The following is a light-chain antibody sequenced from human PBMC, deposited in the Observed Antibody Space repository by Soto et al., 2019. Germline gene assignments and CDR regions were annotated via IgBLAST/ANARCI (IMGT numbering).Light chain of an antibody. CDR3: QGWDSSSDHVV. CDR1: NIGSTS. J-gene: IGLJ2*01. V-gene: IGLV3-21*04. CDR2: YDS. Sequence: SYELTQPPSVSVAPGKTARITCGGNNIGSTSVHWYQQKPGQAPVLVIYYDSDRPSGIPERFSGSNSGNTATLTISRVEAGDEADYYCQGWDSSSDHVVFGGGTKLTVL.